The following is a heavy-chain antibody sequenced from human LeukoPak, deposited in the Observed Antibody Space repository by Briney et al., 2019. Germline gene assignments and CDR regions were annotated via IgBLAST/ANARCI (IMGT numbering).Heavy chain of an antibody. CDR3: ARRGDYYDSSRIDY. J-gene: IGHJ4*02. CDR2: IYYSGST. Sequence: SETLSLTCTVSGGSISGYYWSWIRQPPGKGLEWIGYIYYSGSTNYNPSLKSRVTISVDTSKNQFSLKLSSVTAADTAVYYCARRGDYYDSSRIDYWGQGTLVTVSS. V-gene: IGHV4-59*01. D-gene: IGHD3-22*01. CDR1: GGSISGYY.